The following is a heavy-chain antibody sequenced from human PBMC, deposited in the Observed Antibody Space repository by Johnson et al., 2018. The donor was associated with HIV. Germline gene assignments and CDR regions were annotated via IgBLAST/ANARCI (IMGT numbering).Heavy chain of an antibody. D-gene: IGHD1-1*01. CDR1: GFTFDDYA. J-gene: IGHJ3*02. V-gene: IGHV3-9*01. CDR2: ISCTSGSI. CDR3: AKDRGLERRERAFDI. Sequence: VQLVESGGGLVQPGRSLRLSCAASGFTFDDYAMHWVRQAPGKGLEWVSGISCTSGSIGYADSVNVRFPISRDNAMNSLSLKMNSLRAEDTALYYCAKDRGLERRERAFDIWGQGTMVTVSS.